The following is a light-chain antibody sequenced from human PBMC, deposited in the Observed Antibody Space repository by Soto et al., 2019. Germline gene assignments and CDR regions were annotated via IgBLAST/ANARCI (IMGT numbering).Light chain of an antibody. Sequence: EIVLTQSPGTLSLSPGERATLSCRASQSVSSSYLAWYQQKPGQAPRLLIYDASNRATGIPARFSGSGSGTDFTLTISSLEPEDIAVYYCQQRSSWPITFGQGTRLEIK. V-gene: IGKV3D-20*02. CDR2: DAS. CDR3: QQRSSWPIT. J-gene: IGKJ5*01. CDR1: QSVSSSY.